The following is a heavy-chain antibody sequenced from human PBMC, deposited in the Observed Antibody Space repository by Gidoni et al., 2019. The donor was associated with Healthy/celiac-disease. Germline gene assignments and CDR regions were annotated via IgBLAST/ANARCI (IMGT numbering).Heavy chain of an antibody. CDR3: AREETRVGYGDDLAYNWFDP. Sequence: QVQLVQSGAEVKKPGASVKVSCKASGYTFTGYYMYWVRQAPGQGLEWMGWINPNSGGTNYAQKFQGRVTMTRDTSISTAYMELSRLRSDDTAVYYCAREETRVGYGDDLAYNWFDPWGQGTLVTVSS. D-gene: IGHD4-17*01. CDR2: INPNSGGT. J-gene: IGHJ5*02. CDR1: GYTFTGYY. V-gene: IGHV1-2*02.